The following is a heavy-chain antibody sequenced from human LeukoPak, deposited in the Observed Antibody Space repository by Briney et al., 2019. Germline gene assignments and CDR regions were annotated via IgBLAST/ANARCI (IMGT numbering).Heavy chain of an antibody. J-gene: IGHJ4*02. CDR1: GGSFSGYY. CDR2: INHSGST. V-gene: IGHV4-34*01. D-gene: IGHD6-13*01. CDR3: ARSGSSSWYHFDY. Sequence: PSETLSLTCAVYGGSFSGYYWSWIRQPPGKGLEWIGEINHSGSTNYNPSLKSRVTISVDTSKNQFSLKLSSVTAADTAVYYCARSGSSSWYHFDYWGQGTLVPVSS.